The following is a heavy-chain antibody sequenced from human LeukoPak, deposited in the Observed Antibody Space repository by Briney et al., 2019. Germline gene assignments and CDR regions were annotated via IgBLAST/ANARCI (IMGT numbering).Heavy chain of an antibody. J-gene: IGHJ4*02. V-gene: IGHV3-30*02. CDR3: AKDRFWLPVEMATILDY. CDR2: IRYDGSNK. CDR1: GFTYSSYG. Sequence: GGSLRLSCAASGFTYSSYGMHWVPQAPGKGLEGVAFIRYDGSNKYYADSVKGRSTISRDNSKNTLYLQMNSLRAEDTAVYYCAKDRFWLPVEMATILDYWGQGTLVTVSS. D-gene: IGHD5-24*01.